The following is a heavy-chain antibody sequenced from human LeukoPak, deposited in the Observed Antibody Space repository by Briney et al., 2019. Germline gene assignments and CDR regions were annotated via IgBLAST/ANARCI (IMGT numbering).Heavy chain of an antibody. CDR2: ISVNNGNT. CDR3: ARGEGVDSNFDY. D-gene: IGHD3-3*01. V-gene: IGHV1-18*01. Sequence: ASVKVSCKASGYTFTSYDINWVRQATGQGLEWMGWISVNNGNTNYAQKFQGRVTMTTDTSTSTAYMELSSLRSEDTAVYYCARGEGVDSNFDYWGQGTLVTVSS. CDR1: GYTFTSYD. J-gene: IGHJ4*02.